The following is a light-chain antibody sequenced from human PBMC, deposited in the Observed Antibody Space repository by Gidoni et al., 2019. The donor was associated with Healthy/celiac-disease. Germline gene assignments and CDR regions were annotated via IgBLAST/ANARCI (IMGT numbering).Light chain of an antibody. CDR1: QSITSSY. CDR2: AAS. V-gene: IGKV3-20*01. CDR3: QQYGSSPPT. J-gene: IGKJ1*01. Sequence: EIVLTQSPGTLSLSPGERATLSCRASQSITSSYLAWYQQKSGQAPRLLISAASSRATGIPDRFSGSGSGTDFTLTITRLEPEDFAVYYCQQYGSSPPTFGQGTKVEIK.